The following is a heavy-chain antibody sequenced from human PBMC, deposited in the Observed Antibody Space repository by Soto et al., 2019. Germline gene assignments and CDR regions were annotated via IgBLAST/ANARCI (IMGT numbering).Heavy chain of an antibody. CDR3: SRDSGGTTVAFGMDV. V-gene: IGHV1-69*01. CDR2: IIPIFGTA. J-gene: IGHJ6*02. CDR1: GGTFSSYA. Sequence: QGQLVQSGAEVKKPGSSVKVSCKASGGTFSSYAISWVRQAPGQGLEWMGGIIPIFGTANYAPKFQGRVTITADESKSTAYMELSSLRSEDTAVYYCSRDSGGTTVAFGMDVWGQGTTVTVSS. D-gene: IGHD4-17*01.